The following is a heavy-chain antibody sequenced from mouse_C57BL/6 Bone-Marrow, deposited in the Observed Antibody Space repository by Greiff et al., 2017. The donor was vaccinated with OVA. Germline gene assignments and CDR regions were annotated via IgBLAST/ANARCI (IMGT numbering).Heavy chain of an antibody. J-gene: IGHJ3*01. Sequence: VQLKESGGGLVQPGGSLKLSCAASGFTFSDYGMAWVRQAPRKGPEWVAFISNLAYSIYYADTVTGRFTISRENAKNTLYLEMSSLRSEDTAMYYCARHGFPSWFAYWGQGTLVTVSA. CDR2: ISNLAYSI. CDR3: ARHGFPSWFAY. D-gene: IGHD2-2*01. CDR1: GFTFSDYG. V-gene: IGHV5-15*01.